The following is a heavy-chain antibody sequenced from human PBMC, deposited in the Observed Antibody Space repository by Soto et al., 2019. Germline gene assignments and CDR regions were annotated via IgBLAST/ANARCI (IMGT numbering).Heavy chain of an antibody. CDR1: GGSFSGYY. D-gene: IGHD2-8*01. CDR3: ARGQRGVVLMVYAVPYMDV. V-gene: IGHV4-34*01. CDR2: INHSGST. J-gene: IGHJ6*03. Sequence: ASETLSLTCAVYGGSFSGYYWSWIRQPPGKGLEWIGEINHSGSTNYNPSLKSRVTISVDTSKNQFSLKLSSVTAADTAVYYCARGQRGVVLMVYAVPYMDVWGKGTTVTVSS.